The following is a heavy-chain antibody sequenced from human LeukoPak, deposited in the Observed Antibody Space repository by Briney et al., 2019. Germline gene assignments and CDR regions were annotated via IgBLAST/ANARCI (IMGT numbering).Heavy chain of an antibody. CDR2: IYYSGST. CDR1: GGSISSYY. D-gene: IGHD6-13*01. CDR3: ARDRVGQQLVGRNYYYYYMDV. V-gene: IGHV4-59*01. Sequence: NPSETLSLTCTVSGGSISSYYWSWIRQPPGKGLEWIGYIYYSGSTNYNPSLKSRVTISVDTSKNQFSLKLSSVTAADTAVYYCARDRVGQQLVGRNYYYYYMDVWGKGTTVTISS. J-gene: IGHJ6*03.